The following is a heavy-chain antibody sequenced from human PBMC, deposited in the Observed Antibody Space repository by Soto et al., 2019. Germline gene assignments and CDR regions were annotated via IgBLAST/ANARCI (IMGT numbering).Heavy chain of an antibody. V-gene: IGHV4-34*01. CDR1: GGSFSGYY. D-gene: IGHD3-9*01. Sequence: SETLSLTCAVYGGSFSGYYWSWIRQPPGKGLEWIGEINHSGSTNYNPSLKSRVTISVDKSKNQFSLKLSSVTAADTAVYYCARVRRRAYYDILTGYFDYWGQGTLVTVSS. CDR2: INHSGST. J-gene: IGHJ4*02. CDR3: ARVRRRAYYDILTGYFDY.